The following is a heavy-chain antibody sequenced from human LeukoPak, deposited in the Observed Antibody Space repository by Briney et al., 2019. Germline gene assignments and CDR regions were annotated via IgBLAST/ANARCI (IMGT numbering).Heavy chain of an antibody. CDR2: IIPIFGTA. CDR1: GGTLNSYV. D-gene: IGHD3-10*01. Sequence: ASVKVSCKASGGTLNSYVISWVRQAPGQGLEWMGGIIPIFGTANYAQKFQGRVTITADKSTSTAYMELSSLRSEDTAVYYCARFLTWFGEPTDYWGQGTLVTVSS. CDR3: ARFLTWFGEPTDY. J-gene: IGHJ4*02. V-gene: IGHV1-69*06.